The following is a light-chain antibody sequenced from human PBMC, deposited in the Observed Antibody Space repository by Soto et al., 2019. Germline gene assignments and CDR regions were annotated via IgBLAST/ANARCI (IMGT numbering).Light chain of an antibody. CDR1: QSVSSN. CDR3: QQYNNWSPRT. J-gene: IGKJ2*01. CDR2: GAS. V-gene: IGKV3-15*01. Sequence: EIVMTPSPATLSVSPGERATLSCRAGQSVSSNLAWYQQKPGQPPRLLIYGASTRATGIPARFSGSGSGTEFTLTISSLQSEDSALYYCQQYNNWSPRTFGQGTNVDIK.